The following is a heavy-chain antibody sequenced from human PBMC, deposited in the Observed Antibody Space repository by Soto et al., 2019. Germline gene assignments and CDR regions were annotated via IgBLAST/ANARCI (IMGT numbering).Heavy chain of an antibody. CDR1: GYTFTSYY. V-gene: IGHV1-46*01. J-gene: IGHJ6*03. CDR3: ARSLNEFLWFGEFSSYMDV. Sequence: GASVKVSCKASGYTFTSYYMHWVRQAPGQGLEWMGIINASGGSTSYAQKFQGRVTMTTDTSTSTAYMELRSLRSDDTAVYYCARSLNEFLWFGEFSSYMDVWGRGTTVTVSS. D-gene: IGHD3-10*01. CDR2: INASGGST.